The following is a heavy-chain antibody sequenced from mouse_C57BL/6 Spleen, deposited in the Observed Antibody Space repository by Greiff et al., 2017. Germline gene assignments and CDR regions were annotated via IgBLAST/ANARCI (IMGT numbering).Heavy chain of an antibody. J-gene: IGHJ2*01. V-gene: IGHV1-19*01. Sequence: EVKLVESGPVLVKPGASVKMSCKASGYTFTDYYMNWVKQSHGKSLEWIGVINPYNGGTSYNQKFKGKATLTVDKSSSTAYMELNSLTSEDSAVYYCARRNWSYFDYWGQGTTLTVSS. CDR2: INPYNGGT. D-gene: IGHD4-1*02. CDR3: ARRNWSYFDY. CDR1: GYTFTDYY.